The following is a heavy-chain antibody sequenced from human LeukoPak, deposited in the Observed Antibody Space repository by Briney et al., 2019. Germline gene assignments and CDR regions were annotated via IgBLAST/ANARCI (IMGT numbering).Heavy chain of an antibody. CDR3: ARDNSVGDIAWWFDP. Sequence: ASVKVSCKASGYTFINNWMHWVRQAPGQGLEWVGLINPTGTATLYAQKFQGRVTLTRDMSTSTDYMELRSLKSEDTAVYYCARDNSVGDIAWWFDPWGQGTLVTVSS. CDR1: GYTFINNW. D-gene: IGHD3-10*01. CDR2: INPTGTAT. V-gene: IGHV1-46*01. J-gene: IGHJ5*02.